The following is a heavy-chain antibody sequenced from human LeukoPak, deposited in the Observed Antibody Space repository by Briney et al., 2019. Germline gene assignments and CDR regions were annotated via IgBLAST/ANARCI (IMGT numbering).Heavy chain of an antibody. J-gene: IGHJ4*02. CDR2: ISAYHGNT. V-gene: IGHV1-18*01. CDR1: GYTFTSYG. Sequence: SVKVSCKASGYTFTSYGISWVRQAPGQGLEWMGWISAYHGNTNYAQKLQGRVTMTTDTSTSTAYMELRRLRSDDTAVYYCARESYYDFWSGYYTGTPDYWGQGTLVTVSS. CDR3: ARESYYDFWSGYYTGTPDY. D-gene: IGHD3-3*01.